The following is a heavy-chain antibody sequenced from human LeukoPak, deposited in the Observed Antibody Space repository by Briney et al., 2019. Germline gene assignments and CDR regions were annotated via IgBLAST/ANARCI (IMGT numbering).Heavy chain of an antibody. J-gene: IGHJ4*02. D-gene: IGHD6-19*01. Sequence: SQILSLTCTVSGGSISSGSYYWSWIRRPAGKGLEWIGRIYTSGSTNYNPSLKSRVTISVDTSKNQFPLKLSSVTAADTAVYYCARGISGEFDYWGQGTLVTVSS. V-gene: IGHV4-61*02. CDR3: ARGISGEFDY. CDR1: GGSISSGSYY. CDR2: IYTSGST.